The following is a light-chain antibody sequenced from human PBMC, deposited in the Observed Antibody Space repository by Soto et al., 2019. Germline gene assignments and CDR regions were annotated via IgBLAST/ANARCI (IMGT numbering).Light chain of an antibody. CDR3: LLYYGGAVV. V-gene: IGLV7-43*01. Sequence: QAVVTQEPSLTVSPGGTVTLTCASSTGAVTSDYYPNWFQQKPGQAPRAVIYSTSNKYSWTPGRFSGSLLGGIAALTLSGVQPEDEVEYYCLLYYGGAVVFGGGTKLTVL. CDR1: TGAVTSDYY. J-gene: IGLJ2*01. CDR2: STS.